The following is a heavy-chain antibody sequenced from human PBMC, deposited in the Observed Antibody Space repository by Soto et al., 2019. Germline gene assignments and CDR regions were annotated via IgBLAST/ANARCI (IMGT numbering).Heavy chain of an antibody. V-gene: IGHV4-59*01. J-gene: IGHJ5*02. CDR2: IYYSGST. CDR1: GGSISSYY. CDR3: ARDRLRNWFDP. Sequence: TSETLSLTCTVSGGSISSYYWSWIRQPPGKGLEWIGYIYYSGSTNYNPSLKSRVTISVDTSKNQFSLKLSSVTAADTAVYYCARDRLRNWFDPWGQGTLVTVSS.